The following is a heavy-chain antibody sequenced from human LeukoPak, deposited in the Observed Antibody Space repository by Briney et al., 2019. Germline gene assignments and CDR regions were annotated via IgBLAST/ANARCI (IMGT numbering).Heavy chain of an antibody. CDR2: INHSGST. V-gene: IGHV4-34*01. D-gene: IGHD5-18*01. CDR1: GGSFSGYY. Sequence: SETLSLTCAVYGGSFSGYYWSWIRQPPGKGLEWIGEINHSGSTNYNPSLKSRVTISVDTSKNQFSLKLSSVTAADTAVYYCARGAPKSQLQFDYWGQGTLVTVSS. J-gene: IGHJ4*02. CDR3: ARGAPKSQLQFDY.